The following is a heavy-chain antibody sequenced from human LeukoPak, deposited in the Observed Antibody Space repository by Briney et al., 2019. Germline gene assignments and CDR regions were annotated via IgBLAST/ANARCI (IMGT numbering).Heavy chain of an antibody. CDR1: RFPFSGSA. V-gene: IGHV3-23*01. J-gene: IGHJ4*02. CDR3: AKGPQLYSGYHPDY. D-gene: IGHD5-12*01. CDR2: ITGSDDKA. Sequence: GGSLNLFCAASRFPFSGSAITLVRQAPGKGLQLVSTITGSDDKAYYADSVKGRFTISRDFSKNMVHLQMNSLRVEDTAIYYCAKGPQLYSGYHPDYWGQGTLVTVSS.